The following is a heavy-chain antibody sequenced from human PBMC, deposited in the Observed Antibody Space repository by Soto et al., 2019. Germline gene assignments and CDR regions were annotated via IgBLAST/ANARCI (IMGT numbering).Heavy chain of an antibody. V-gene: IGHV3-53*01. Sequence: EVQVVESGGGLIQPGGSLRLSCAASGFTVTTNYMSWVRQAPGKGLEWVSMLYNTGRTYYADSVKGRFTISRDNSKNTVSLQMNDLRSEDTAVYYCARSHLDYVGYIHCGLDVWGQGTTVTVSS. CDR3: ARSHLDYVGYIHCGLDV. CDR1: GFTVTTNY. J-gene: IGHJ6*02. CDR2: LYNTGRT. D-gene: IGHD4-17*01.